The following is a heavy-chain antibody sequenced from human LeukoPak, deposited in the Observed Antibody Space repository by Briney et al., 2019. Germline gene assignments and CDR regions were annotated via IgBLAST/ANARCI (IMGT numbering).Heavy chain of an antibody. CDR1: GFTFSTYS. CDR3: ARDRGYYYDQFDV. Sequence: PGGSLRLSCAASGFTFSTYSLNRVRQAPGKGLEWVSYISTSGSTTLYADSVKGRFTISRDNAKNSLYLQMNNLRDEDTAFYYCARDRGYYYDQFDVWGQGTLVTVPS. J-gene: IGHJ5*02. D-gene: IGHD3-22*01. CDR2: ISTSGSTT. V-gene: IGHV3-48*02.